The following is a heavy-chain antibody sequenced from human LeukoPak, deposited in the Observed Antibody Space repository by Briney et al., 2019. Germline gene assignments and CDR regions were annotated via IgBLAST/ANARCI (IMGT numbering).Heavy chain of an antibody. V-gene: IGHV3-21*01. CDR1: GFTFSTYS. CDR2: ISSSSGYV. D-gene: IGHD6-13*01. J-gene: IGHJ3*02. CDR3: ARGAAADHDAFDI. Sequence: PGRSLRLSCAASGFTFSTYSMNWVRQAPGKGLEWVSSISSSSGYVHYADSVKGRFTISRDNAKNSLYLQMNSLRAEDTAVYYCARGAAADHDAFDIWGQGTMVTVSS.